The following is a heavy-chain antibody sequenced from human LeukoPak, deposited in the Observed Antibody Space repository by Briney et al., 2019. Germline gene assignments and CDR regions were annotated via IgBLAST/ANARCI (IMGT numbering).Heavy chain of an antibody. Sequence: ASVKVSCKASGYTFTSYAMNWVRQAPGQGLEWMGWINPNSGGTNYAQKFQGRVTMTRDTSISTAYMELSRLRSDDTAVYYCARTGFVGAPKAPIDYWGQGTLVTVSS. CDR1: GYTFTSYA. CDR3: ARTGFVGAPKAPIDY. D-gene: IGHD1-26*01. J-gene: IGHJ4*02. V-gene: IGHV1-2*02. CDR2: INPNSGGT.